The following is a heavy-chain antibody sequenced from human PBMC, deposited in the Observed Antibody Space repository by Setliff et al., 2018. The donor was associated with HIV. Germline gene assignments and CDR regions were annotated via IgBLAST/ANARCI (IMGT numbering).Heavy chain of an antibody. CDR3: AKDPRGSMVRGLINYFDP. J-gene: IGHJ5*02. V-gene: IGHV3-23*01. CDR1: GFTFSSYA. D-gene: IGHD3-10*01. Sequence: LRLSCAASGFTFSSYAMTWVRQAPGKGLEWVSAISGSGGITYYADSVKGRFIISRDNSKNTLYLQMNSLRAQDTAIYYCAKDPRGSMVRGLINYFDPWGQGTLVTVSS. CDR2: ISGSGGIT.